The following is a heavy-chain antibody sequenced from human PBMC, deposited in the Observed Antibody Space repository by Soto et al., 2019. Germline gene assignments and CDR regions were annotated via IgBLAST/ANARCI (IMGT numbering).Heavy chain of an antibody. J-gene: IGHJ4*02. D-gene: IGHD3-16*02. CDR2: ISGSGGST. CDR1: GFTFSNYA. Sequence: GGSLRLSCAASGFTFSNYAMSWVRQAPGKGLEWVSAISGSGGSTYYADSVKGRFTISRDNSRNTLYLQMHSLRAEDTAVYYCARDLNDYIWGSYRPHDYWGQGTLVTVSS. CDR3: ARDLNDYIWGSYRPHDY. V-gene: IGHV3-23*01.